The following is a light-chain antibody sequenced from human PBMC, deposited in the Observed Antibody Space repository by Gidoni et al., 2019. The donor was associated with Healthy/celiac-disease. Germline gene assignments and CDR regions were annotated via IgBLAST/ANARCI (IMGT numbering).Light chain of an antibody. Sequence: SYVPTQPPSVAVAPGQQARITCEGNNIGRTSVHWYQQKPGQAPVLVVYDDSDRPSGIPERFSGSNSGNTATLTISRVEAGDEADYYCQVWDSSSDLLYVFGTGTKVTVL. CDR2: DDS. V-gene: IGLV3-21*02. CDR3: QVWDSSSDLLYV. J-gene: IGLJ1*01. CDR1: NIGRTS.